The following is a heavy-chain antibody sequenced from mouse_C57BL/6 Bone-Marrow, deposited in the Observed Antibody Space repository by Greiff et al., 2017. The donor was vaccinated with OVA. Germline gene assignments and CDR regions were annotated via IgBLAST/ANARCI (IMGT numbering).Heavy chain of an antibody. J-gene: IGHJ1*03. Sequence: VKLMESGPGLVAPSQSLSITCTVSGFSLTSYAISWVRQPPGKGLEWLGVIWTGGGTNYNSALKSRLRISQDNSKSQVFLKMNSLQTDDTARYYCARNRIYYGNYGYFDVWGTGTTVTVSS. D-gene: IGHD2-1*01. CDR3: ARNRIYYGNYGYFDV. V-gene: IGHV2-9-1*01. CDR2: IWTGGGT. CDR1: GFSLTSYA.